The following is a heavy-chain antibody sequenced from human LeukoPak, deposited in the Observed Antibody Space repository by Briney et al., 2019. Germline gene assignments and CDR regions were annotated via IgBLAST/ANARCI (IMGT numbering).Heavy chain of an antibody. CDR3: AREAEGGGAFDI. V-gene: IGHV3-48*03. CDR1: GFTFSSYE. D-gene: IGHD3-16*01. CDR2: ISSSGSTI. Sequence: PGGSLRLSCAASGFTFSSYEMNWVRQAPGQGLEWVSYISSSGSTIYYADSVKGRFTISRDNSKNTLYLQMNSLRAEDTAVYYCAREAEGGGAFDIWGQGTMVAVSS. J-gene: IGHJ3*02.